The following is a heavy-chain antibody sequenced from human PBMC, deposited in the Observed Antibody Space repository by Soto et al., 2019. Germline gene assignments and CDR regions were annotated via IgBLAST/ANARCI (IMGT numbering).Heavy chain of an antibody. CDR2: ISSSSSYI. V-gene: IGHV3-21*01. CDR1: GFTFSSYS. CDR3: ARDRGYDSSGYYPNWFDP. J-gene: IGHJ5*02. Sequence: GGFLRLSCAASGFTFSSYSMNWVRQAPGKGLEWVSSISSSSSYIYYADSVKGRFTISRDNAKNSLYLQMNSLRAEDTAVYYCARDRGYDSSGYYPNWFDPWGQGTLVTVSS. D-gene: IGHD3-22*01.